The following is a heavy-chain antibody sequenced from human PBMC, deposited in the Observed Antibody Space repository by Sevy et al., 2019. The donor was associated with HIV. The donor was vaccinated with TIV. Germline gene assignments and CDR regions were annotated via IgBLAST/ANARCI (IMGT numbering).Heavy chain of an antibody. CDR1: GLDFSNYV. J-gene: IGHJ4*02. CDR3: ARDPDGSGHKFDY. V-gene: IGHV3-30*19. CDR2: TLHDESDK. D-gene: IGHD2-15*01. Sequence: GGSLRLSCAASGLDFSNYVMHWVRQTPGKGLEWVALTLHDESDKFYADSVKGRFTIFRDNSKNTLFLQMNSLTVEDTAVYYCARDPDGSGHKFDYWGQGTLVTVSS.